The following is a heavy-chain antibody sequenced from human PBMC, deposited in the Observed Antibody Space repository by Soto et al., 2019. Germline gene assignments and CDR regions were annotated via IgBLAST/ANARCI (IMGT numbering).Heavy chain of an antibody. Sequence: LRLSCVASGFTFSDYYMSWIRQAPGKGLEWVSYISSSSSYTNYADSVKGRFTISRDNAKNSLYLQMSSLRAEDTAVYYCARDHHRYSGYDYVDYWGQGTLVTVSS. CDR3: ARDHHRYSGYDYVDY. V-gene: IGHV3-11*05. CDR2: ISSSSSYT. D-gene: IGHD5-12*01. J-gene: IGHJ4*02. CDR1: GFTFSDYY.